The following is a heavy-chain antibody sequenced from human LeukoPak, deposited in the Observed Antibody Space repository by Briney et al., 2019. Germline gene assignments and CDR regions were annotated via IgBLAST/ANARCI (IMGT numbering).Heavy chain of an antibody. Sequence: GGSLRLSCAASGFTFSSYAMHWVRQAPGKGLEWVAVISYDGSNKYYADSVKGRFTISRGNSKNTLYLQMNSLRAEDTAVYYCASSWHDDAFDIWGQGTMVTVSS. V-gene: IGHV3-30-3*01. CDR3: ASSWHDDAFDI. CDR1: GFTFSSYA. J-gene: IGHJ3*02. CDR2: ISYDGSNK.